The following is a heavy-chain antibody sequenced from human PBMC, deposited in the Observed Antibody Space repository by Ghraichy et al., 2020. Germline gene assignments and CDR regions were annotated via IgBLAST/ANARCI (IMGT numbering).Heavy chain of an antibody. CDR2: ISSSSSTI. V-gene: IGHV3-48*02. CDR1: GFTFSSYS. CDR3: ARSPKEDPYYYYGMDV. J-gene: IGHJ6*02. Sequence: GGSLRLSCAASGFTFSSYSMNWVRQAPGKGLEWVSYISSSSSTIYYADSVKGRFTISRDNAKNSLYLQMNSLRDEDTAVYYCARSPKEDPYYYYGMDVWGQGTTVTVSS.